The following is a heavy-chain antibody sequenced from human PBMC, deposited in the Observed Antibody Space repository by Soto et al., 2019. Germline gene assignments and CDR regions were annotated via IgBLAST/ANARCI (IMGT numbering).Heavy chain of an antibody. J-gene: IGHJ3*02. Sequence: ASVKVSCKASGYTFTSYGITWVRQAPGQGLEWMGWISVYNGNTNYAQKLQGRVTMTTDTSTSTAYMELRTLRSDDTAVYYCARLRFTMVRGVVTKGAFDIWGQGTMVTVS. CDR1: GYTFTSYG. D-gene: IGHD3-10*01. CDR2: ISVYNGNT. CDR3: ARLRFTMVRGVVTKGAFDI. V-gene: IGHV1-18*01.